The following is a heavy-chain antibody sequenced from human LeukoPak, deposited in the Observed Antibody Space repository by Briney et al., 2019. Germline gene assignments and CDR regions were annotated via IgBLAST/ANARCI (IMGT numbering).Heavy chain of an antibody. V-gene: IGHV4-39*01. CDR1: GGSISSSSYY. J-gene: IGHJ4*02. CDR2: IYYSGST. Sequence: PSETLSLTCTVSGGSISSSSYYWGWIRQPPGKGLEWIGSIYYSGSTYYNPSLKSRVTISVDTSKNQFSLKLSSVTAADTAVYYCARNPFGYCRGGSCSRDFDYWGQGTLVTVSS. CDR3: ARNPFGYCRGGSCSRDFDY. D-gene: IGHD2-15*01.